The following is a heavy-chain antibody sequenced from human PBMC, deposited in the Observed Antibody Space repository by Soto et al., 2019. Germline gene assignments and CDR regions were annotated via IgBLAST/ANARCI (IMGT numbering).Heavy chain of an antibody. CDR1: GFTFDDYA. Sequence: GGSLRLSCAASGFTFDDYAMHWVRQAPGKGLEGVSGISWNSGSIGYADSVKGRFTISRDNAKNSLYLQMNSLRAEDTALYYCAKDRGLAARSYYYGMDVWGQGTTVTVSS. CDR3: AKDRGLAARSYYYGMDV. V-gene: IGHV3-9*01. D-gene: IGHD6-6*01. J-gene: IGHJ6*02. CDR2: ISWNSGSI.